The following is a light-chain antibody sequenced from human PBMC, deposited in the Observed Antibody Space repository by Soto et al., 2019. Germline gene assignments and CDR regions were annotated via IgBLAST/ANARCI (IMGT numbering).Light chain of an antibody. Sequence: IVLTQSPATLSLSPGERATLSCRASQSVSSYLAWYQQKPGQAPRLLIYDASNRATGIPARFSGSGSGTDFTLTTSRLEPADFAFYYCQQRSNWPPVGPGTKVDSK. CDR3: QQRSNWPP. V-gene: IGKV3-11*01. CDR1: QSVSSY. CDR2: DAS. J-gene: IGKJ3*01.